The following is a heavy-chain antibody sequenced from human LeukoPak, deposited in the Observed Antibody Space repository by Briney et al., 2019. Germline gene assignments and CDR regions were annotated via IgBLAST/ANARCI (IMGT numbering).Heavy chain of an antibody. V-gene: IGHV3-7*03. J-gene: IGHJ4*02. CDR3: ASNDDYGDFDY. CDR2: IKQDGSEK. CDR1: GFTFSSYW. Sequence: GGSLRLSCAATGFTFSSYWMSWVRQAPGKGLEWVANIKQDGSEKYYVDSVKGRFTISRDNAKNSLYLQMNSLRAEDTAVYYCASNDDYGDFDYWGQGTLVTVSS. D-gene: IGHD4-17*01.